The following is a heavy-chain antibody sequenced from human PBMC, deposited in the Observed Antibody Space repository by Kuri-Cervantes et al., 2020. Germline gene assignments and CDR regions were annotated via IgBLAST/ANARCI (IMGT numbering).Heavy chain of an antibody. Sequence: ESLKISCTVSGGSISSSSYYWGWIRQPPGKGLEGIGSIYYSGSTYYNPSLKSRVTISVDTSKNQFSLKLSSVTAADTAVYYYARDGPAGRYDYWGQGTLVTVSS. J-gene: IGHJ4*02. CDR1: GGSISSSSYY. CDR3: ARDGPAGRYDY. V-gene: IGHV4-39*07. CDR2: IYYSGST.